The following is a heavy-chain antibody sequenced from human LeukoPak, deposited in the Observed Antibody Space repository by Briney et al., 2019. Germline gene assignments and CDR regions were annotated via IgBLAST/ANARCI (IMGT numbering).Heavy chain of an antibody. CDR1: GFTFSSHA. J-gene: IGHJ4*02. V-gene: IGHV3-30*04. D-gene: IGHD4-17*01. CDR2: ISYDGSNK. CDR3: ANSYTVTTSPFDY. Sequence: GGSLRLSCAPSGFTFSSHAMHWVRQAPGKGLEWVAVISYDGSNKYYADSVKGRFTISRDNSKNTLYLQMNSLRAEDTAVYFCANSYTVTTSPFDYWGQGTLVSVSS.